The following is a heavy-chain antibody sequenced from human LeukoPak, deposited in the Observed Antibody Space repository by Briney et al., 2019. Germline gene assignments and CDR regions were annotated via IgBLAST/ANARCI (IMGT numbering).Heavy chain of an antibody. CDR2: IYYSGST. V-gene: IGHV4-39*01. D-gene: IGHD3-22*01. CDR1: GGSISSSSYY. J-gene: IGHJ4*02. CDR3: ARLGYDSSGYYTPYYFDY. Sequence: PSETLSLTCTVSGGSISSSSYYWGWIRQPPGKGLEWIGSIYYSGSTYYNPSPKSRVTISVDTSKNQFSLKLSSVTAADTAVYYCARLGYDSSGYYTPYYFDYWGQGTLVTVSS.